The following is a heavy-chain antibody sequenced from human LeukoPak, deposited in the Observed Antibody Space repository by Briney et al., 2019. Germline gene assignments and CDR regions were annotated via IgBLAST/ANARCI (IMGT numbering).Heavy chain of an antibody. CDR2: IWDYEGNK. J-gene: IGHJ4*02. CDR3: PIGDYYDSSGYYPFAY. Sequence: GGSLKLSCAASGFTFSSHGMNWVRQAPGQGPEWMAWIWDYEGNKYYAHSVKGRFTISTDTSKNTLYLQMNSLRADDTAVYYCPIGDYYDSSGYYPFAYWGQGILVTVSS. V-gene: IGHV3-30*02. D-gene: IGHD3-22*01. CDR1: GFTFSSHG.